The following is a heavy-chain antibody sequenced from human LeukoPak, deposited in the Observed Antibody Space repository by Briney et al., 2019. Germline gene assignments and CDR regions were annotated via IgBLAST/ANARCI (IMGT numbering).Heavy chain of an antibody. CDR1: GYSISSGYY. CDR2: IYHSGST. CDR3: ARKYQLLYRGFRWFDP. D-gene: IGHD2-2*02. J-gene: IGHJ5*02. V-gene: IGHV4-38-2*02. Sequence: KPSETLSLTYTVSGYSISSGYYWGWIRQPPGKGLEWIGSIYHSGSTYYNPSLKSRVTISVDTSKNQFSLKLSSVTAADTAVYYCARKYQLLYRGFRWFDPWGQGTLVTVSS.